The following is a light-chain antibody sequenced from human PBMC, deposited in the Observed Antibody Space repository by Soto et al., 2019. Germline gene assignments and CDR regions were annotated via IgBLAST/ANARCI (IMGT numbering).Light chain of an antibody. Sequence: QSALTQPRSVSGSPGQSVTISCTGSSSDVGAYNYVSWYQQHPGKDPKLIIYDVSERPSGVPDRFSGSKSGYTASLTISGLQAEDEADYFCSSYAGSYTLVVFGGGTKLTVL. CDR2: DVS. CDR1: SSDVGAYNY. CDR3: SSYAGSYTLVV. J-gene: IGLJ2*01. V-gene: IGLV2-11*01.